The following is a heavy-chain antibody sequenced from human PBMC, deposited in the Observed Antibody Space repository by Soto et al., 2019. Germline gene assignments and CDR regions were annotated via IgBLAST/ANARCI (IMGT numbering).Heavy chain of an antibody. D-gene: IGHD4-17*01. V-gene: IGHV1-3*01. CDR2: INAGNGNT. Sequence: ASVKVSCKASGYTSTSYAMHWVRQAPGQRLEWMGWINAGNGNTKNSQKFQGRVTITRDTSASTAYMELSSLRSEDTAVYYCARGGDYVFHGMDVWGQGTTVTVS. CDR3: ARGGDYVFHGMDV. J-gene: IGHJ6*02. CDR1: GYTSTSYA.